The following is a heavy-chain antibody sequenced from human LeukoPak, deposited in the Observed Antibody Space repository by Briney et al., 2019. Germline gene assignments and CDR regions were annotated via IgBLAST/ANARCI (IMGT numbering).Heavy chain of an antibody. J-gene: IGHJ4*02. CDR2: IFYSGNT. D-gene: IGHD5-24*01. CDR3: ARVFRRDGYFDY. V-gene: IGHV4-59*01. CDR1: GYSITSYY. Sequence: PSEALSLTCTVSGYSITSYYWSWIRQPPGKGLEWIGYIFYSGNTDYNPSLKSRVTISVDTSRNQFSLKLDSVTAADTAVYYCARVFRRDGYFDYWGQGTLVTVSS.